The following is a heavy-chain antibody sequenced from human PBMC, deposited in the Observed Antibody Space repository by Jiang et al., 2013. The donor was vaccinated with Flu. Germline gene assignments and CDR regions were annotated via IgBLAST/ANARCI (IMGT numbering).Heavy chain of an antibody. CDR1: RGSVSAHV. Sequence: GLVKPSETLSLTCTVSRGSVSAHVLELDPAVPRGGLEWIAYVYYSGSTHXNPSLKSRVTVSVDTSKNQFSLNLASVTAADTAVYFCARHLGWGHQLPGSNWFDPWGQGTLVTVSS. CDR3: ARHLGWGHQLPGSNWFDP. J-gene: IGHJ5*02. CDR2: VYYSGST. V-gene: IGHV4-59*08. D-gene: IGHD2-2*01.